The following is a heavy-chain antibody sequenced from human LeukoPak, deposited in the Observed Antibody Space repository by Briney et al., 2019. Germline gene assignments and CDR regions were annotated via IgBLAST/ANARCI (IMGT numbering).Heavy chain of an antibody. J-gene: IGHJ5*02. CDR1: GFTFGDYA. CDR2: IRSKAYGGTT. V-gene: IGHV3-49*04. Sequence: GRSLRLSCTASGFTFGDYAMSWVRQAPGKGLEWVGFIRSKAYGGTTEYAASVKGRFTISRDDSKSIAYLQMNSLKTEDTAVYYCTRDPRITIFGVVPDPRGQGTLVTVSS. D-gene: IGHD3-3*01. CDR3: TRDPRITIFGVVPDP.